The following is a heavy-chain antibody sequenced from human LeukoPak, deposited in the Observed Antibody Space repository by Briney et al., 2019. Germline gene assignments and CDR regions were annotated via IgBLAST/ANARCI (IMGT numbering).Heavy chain of an antibody. CDR1: GGSISSHY. V-gene: IGHV4-59*11. D-gene: IGHD3-3*01. J-gene: IGHJ5*02. CDR2: IYYSGST. CDR3: ARDNTYYDFWSGYYAMYNWFDP. Sequence: PSETLSLTCTVSGGSISSHYWSWIRQPPGKGLEWIGDIYYSGSTNYNPSLKSRVTISVDTSKNQFSLKLSSVTAADTAVYYCARDNTYYDFWSGYYAMYNWFDPWGQGTLVTVSS.